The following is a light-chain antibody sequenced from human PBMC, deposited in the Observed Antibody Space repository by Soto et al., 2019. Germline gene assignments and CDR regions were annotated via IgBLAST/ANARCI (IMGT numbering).Light chain of an antibody. V-gene: IGKV3-20*01. CDR1: QSINSSY. CDR3: QQYGGSPPYT. J-gene: IGKJ2*01. Sequence: VLTQSPGTLSLSLGERATISCRASQSINSSYLAWYQHKPGQAPRLLFYGASSRATGIPHRFSGSASGTDFTLTISRLEPEDCGVYYCQQYGGSPPYTVGQGTRLEIK. CDR2: GAS.